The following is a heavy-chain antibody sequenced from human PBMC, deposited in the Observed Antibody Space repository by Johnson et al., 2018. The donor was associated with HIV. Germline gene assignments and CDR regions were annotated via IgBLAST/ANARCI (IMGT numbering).Heavy chain of an antibody. CDR3: ARDRYYDSCGSHAFDI. CDR1: GFTVSTNY. CDR2: IYSGGST. Sequence: VQLVESGGGLIQPGGSLRLSCAASGFTVSTNYMSWVRQAPGKGLEWVSVIYSGGSTYYADSVKGRFTISRDNSKNTLYLQMNSLRAEDTAVYYCARDRYYDSCGSHAFDIWGQGTMVTVSS. V-gene: IGHV3-66*03. J-gene: IGHJ3*02. D-gene: IGHD3-22*01.